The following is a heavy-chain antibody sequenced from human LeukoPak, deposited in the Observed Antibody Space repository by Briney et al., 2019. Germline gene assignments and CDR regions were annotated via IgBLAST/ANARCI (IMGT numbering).Heavy chain of an antibody. CDR2: IYPGDSDT. CDR3: ARAWFGELFTDY. CDR1: GYSFTIYS. D-gene: IGHD3-10*01. J-gene: IGHJ4*02. V-gene: IGHV5-51*01. Sequence: GESLKISCMGSGYSFTIYSIGWVRQMPGKGLEWMGIIYPGDSDTRYSPSFQGQVTISADKSISTACLQWSSLKASDTAMYYCARAWFGELFTDYWGQGTLVTVSS.